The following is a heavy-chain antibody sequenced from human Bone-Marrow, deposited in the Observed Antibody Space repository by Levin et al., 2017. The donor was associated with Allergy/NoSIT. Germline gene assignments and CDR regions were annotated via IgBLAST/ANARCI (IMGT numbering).Heavy chain of an antibody. D-gene: IGHD6-19*01. CDR3: AKDQKSIAVSLYYYYYYGMDG. V-gene: IGHV3-30*18. CDR1: GFTFSSYG. J-gene: IGHJ6*02. CDR2: ISYDGSNK. Sequence: GGSLRLSCAASGFTFSSYGMHWVRQAPGKGLEWVAVISYDGSNKYYADSVKGRFTISRDNSKNTLYLQMNSLRAEDTAVYYCAKDQKSIAVSLYYYYYYGMDGWGQGTTVTVSS.